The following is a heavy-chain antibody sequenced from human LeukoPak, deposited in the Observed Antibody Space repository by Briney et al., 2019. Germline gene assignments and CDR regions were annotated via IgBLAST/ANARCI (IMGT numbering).Heavy chain of an antibody. D-gene: IGHD2-2*01. CDR1: GGSISSYY. CDR3: ASSAQFSSTSVVY. CDR2: IYYSGST. Sequence: PSETLSLTCTVSGGSISSYYWSWIRQPPGKGLGWIGYIYYSGSTNYNPSLKSRVTISVDKSKNQCSLELNSVTVADTAVYHCASSAQFSSTSVVYWGQGALVTVSP. J-gene: IGHJ4*02. V-gene: IGHV4-59*01.